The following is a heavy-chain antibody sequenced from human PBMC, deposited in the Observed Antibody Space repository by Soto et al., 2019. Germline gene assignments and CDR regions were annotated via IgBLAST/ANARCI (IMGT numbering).Heavy chain of an antibody. V-gene: IGHV1-18*01. J-gene: IGHJ6*02. D-gene: IGHD4-4*01. CDR3: AGDTSYSHYYYYGMDV. Sequence: ASVKVSCKASGYTFTSYGISWVRQAPGQGLEWMGWISAYNGNTNYAQKLQGRVTTTTDTSTSTAYMELRSLRSDDTAVYYCAGDTSYSHYYYYGMDVWGQGTTVTVSS. CDR2: ISAYNGNT. CDR1: GYTFTSYG.